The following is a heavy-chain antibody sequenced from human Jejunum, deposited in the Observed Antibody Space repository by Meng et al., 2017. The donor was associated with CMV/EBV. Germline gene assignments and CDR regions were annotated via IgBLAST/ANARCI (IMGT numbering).Heavy chain of an antibody. V-gene: IGHV1-18*01. CDR1: GEKFRSYG. CDR3: TRDYGGNWAIDY. CDR2: ISGYNGNT. J-gene: IGHJ4*02. Sequence: QIQPVQTGAEMKKPGASVKVSCKVSGEKFRSYGINWVRQAPGQGLEWLGWISGYNGNTKYAQRLQGRVTMTRDTSISTAYMDLSRLRSDDTAIYYCTRDYGGNWAIDYWGQGTLVTVSS. D-gene: IGHD4-23*01.